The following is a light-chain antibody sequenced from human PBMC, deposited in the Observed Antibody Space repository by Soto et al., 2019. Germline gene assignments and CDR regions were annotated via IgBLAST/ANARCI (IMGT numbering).Light chain of an antibody. J-gene: IGKJ4*01. CDR2: DAS. CDR3: QQYERLQIT. V-gene: IGKV1-33*01. CDR1: QGISNY. Sequence: DIQMTQSPSSLSASVGDRVTITCQASQGISNYLNWYQQKPGKAAKLLFFDASNVETGVPSRFSGSGSGTHFTFTILCLQAEHIATYYCQQYERLQITFGGGTKIEI.